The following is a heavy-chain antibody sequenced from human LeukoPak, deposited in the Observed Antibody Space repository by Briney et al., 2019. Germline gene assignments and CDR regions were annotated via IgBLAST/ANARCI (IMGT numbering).Heavy chain of an antibody. CDR1: GLTFSSYA. J-gene: IGHJ4*02. CDR2: INPDSDGT. D-gene: IGHD2-2*01. CDR3: AILWGGCTSTSCSLLDY. Sequence: ASVKVSCKASGLTFSSYAINWVRQAPGQGLEWMGWINPDSDGTKYAQNFQGRVIMTRDTAISTAYMELSRLRSDDTAVYYCAILWGGCTSTSCSLLDYWAREPWSPSPQ. V-gene: IGHV1-2*02.